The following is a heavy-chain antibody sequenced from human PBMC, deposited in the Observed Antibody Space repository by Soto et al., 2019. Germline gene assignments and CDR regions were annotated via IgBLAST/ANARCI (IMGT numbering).Heavy chain of an antibody. CDR1: GGXFSGYY. D-gene: IGHD3-3*01. V-gene: IGHV4-34*01. Sequence: SETLSLTCAVYGGXFSGYYWSWIRQPPGKGLEWIGEINHSGSTNYNPSLKSRVTISVDTSKNQFSLKLSSVTAADTAVYYCARGPRRRYDFWSGRDFDYWGQGTLVTVSS. CDR3: ARGPRRRYDFWSGRDFDY. CDR2: INHSGST. J-gene: IGHJ4*02.